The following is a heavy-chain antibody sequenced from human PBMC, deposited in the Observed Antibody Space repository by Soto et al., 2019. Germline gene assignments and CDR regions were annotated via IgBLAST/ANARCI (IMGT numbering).Heavy chain of an antibody. V-gene: IGHV3-23*01. CDR2: IDKNGAAT. Sequence: EVQLLDSGGGLVQPGGSLRLSCAASGFTLSSHAMTWVRQAPSKGLEWVSSIDKNGAATYYADSVKGRFTISRDTAKNTLLLQMNSLRAEDTALYYCAKELRPNDYWGQGTLVTVSS. J-gene: IGHJ4*02. CDR3: AKELRPNDY. D-gene: IGHD4-17*01. CDR1: GFTLSSHA.